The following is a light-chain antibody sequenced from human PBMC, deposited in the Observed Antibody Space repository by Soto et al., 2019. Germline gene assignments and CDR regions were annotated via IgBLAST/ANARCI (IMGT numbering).Light chain of an antibody. Sequence: EIVLTQSPGTLSLSPGERATLSCRASQSVSSSYLAWYQQKPGQAPRLLIYGASSRATGIPDRFSGSGSGPEFTLTISRLEPEDFALYYCQQYGSSPRAFGPGTKVDIK. CDR2: GAS. CDR1: QSVSSSY. J-gene: IGKJ3*01. CDR3: QQYGSSPRA. V-gene: IGKV3-20*01.